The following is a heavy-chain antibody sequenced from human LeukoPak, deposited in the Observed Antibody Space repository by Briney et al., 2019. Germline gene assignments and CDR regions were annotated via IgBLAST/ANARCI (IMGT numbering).Heavy chain of an antibody. CDR2: FDPEDGET. Sequence: ASVKVSCKVSGYTLTELSMHWVRRAPGKGLEWMGGFDPEDGETIYAQKFQGRVTMTEDTSTDTAYMELSSLRSEDTAVYYCATEDGVLNYYDSSGYYYELWGQGTLVTVSS. V-gene: IGHV1-24*01. CDR1: GYTLTELS. J-gene: IGHJ4*02. D-gene: IGHD3-22*01. CDR3: ATEDGVLNYYDSSGYYYEL.